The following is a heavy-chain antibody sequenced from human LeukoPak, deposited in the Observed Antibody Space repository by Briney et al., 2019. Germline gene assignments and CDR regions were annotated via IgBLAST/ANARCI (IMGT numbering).Heavy chain of an antibody. J-gene: IGHJ4*02. V-gene: IGHV4-4*02. D-gene: IGHD5-12*01. CDR1: GDSISSINW. Sequence: SETLSLTCAVSGDSISSINWWTWVRLSPEKGLEWIGEIHHSGKTNYNPSLKSRVNISVDTSKNQFSLKLSSVTAADTAVYYCARGGSGYDSFDYWGQGTLVTVSS. CDR2: IHHSGKT. CDR3: ARGGSGYDSFDY.